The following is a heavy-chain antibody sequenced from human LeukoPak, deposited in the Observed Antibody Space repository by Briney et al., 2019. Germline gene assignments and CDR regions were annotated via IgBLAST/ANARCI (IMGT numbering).Heavy chain of an antibody. V-gene: IGHV4-59*01. Sequence: SETLSLTCTVSGGSISSYYWSWIRQPPGKGLEWIGYIYYSGSTNYNPSLKSRVTISVDTSKNQFSLKLSSVTAADTAVYYCARRKSGTYGSWIDYWGQGTVLTVSS. CDR1: GGSISSYY. CDR2: IYYSGST. D-gene: IGHD1-26*01. CDR3: ARRKSGTYGSWIDY. J-gene: IGHJ4*02.